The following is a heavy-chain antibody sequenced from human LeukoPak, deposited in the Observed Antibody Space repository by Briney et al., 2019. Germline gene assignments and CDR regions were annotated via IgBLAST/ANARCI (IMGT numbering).Heavy chain of an antibody. J-gene: IGHJ4*02. V-gene: IGHV4-59*01. D-gene: IGHD3-9*01. CDR3: AREGRYFDWLSGHFDY. Sequence: SETLSLTCTVSGGSISSYYWSWIRQPPGKGLEWIGYIYYSGSTNYNPSLKSRVTISVDTSKNQFSLKLSSVTAADTAVYYCAREGRYFDWLSGHFDYWGQGTLVTVSS. CDR1: GGSISSYY. CDR2: IYYSGST.